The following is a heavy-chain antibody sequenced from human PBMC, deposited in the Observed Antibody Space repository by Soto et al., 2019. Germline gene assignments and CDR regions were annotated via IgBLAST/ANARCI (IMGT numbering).Heavy chain of an antibody. D-gene: IGHD2-15*01. V-gene: IGHV3-48*01. CDR2: ISSSSGSI. J-gene: IGHJ4*02. CDR1: GFTFSSYG. CDR3: ARDPEGYFRGGSCYVGPL. Sequence: EVQLVESGGGLVQPGGSLRLSCAASGFTFSSYGMNWVRQAPGKGLEWVSYISSSSGSIYYADSVKGRFTISRDNAKNSLYLQMNSLRSEDTAVYYCARDPEGYFRGGSCYVGPLWGQGTLGTVSS.